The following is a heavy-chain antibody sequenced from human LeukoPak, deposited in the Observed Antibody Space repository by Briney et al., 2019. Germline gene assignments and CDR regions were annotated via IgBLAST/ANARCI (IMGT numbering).Heavy chain of an antibody. J-gene: IGHJ6*04. CDR2: ISNSGDDT. V-gene: IGHV3-23*01. CDR1: GFTFSHYA. CDR3: AKRRGDV. Sequence: PVGSLRLSCVVSGFTFSHYAMTWVRQAPGKGLEWVSSISNSGDDTDYADSVKGRFTVSRDNSENSLYLQMNSLGVEDTAVYYCAKRRGDVWGKGTTVTVSS.